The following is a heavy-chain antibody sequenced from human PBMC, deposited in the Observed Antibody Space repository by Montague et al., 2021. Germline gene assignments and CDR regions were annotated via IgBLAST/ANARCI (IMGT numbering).Heavy chain of an antibody. J-gene: IGHJ4*02. D-gene: IGHD3-10*01. CDR2: VRHIGST. CDR3: ASDRGPFDY. Sequence: SETLSLTCGVYGGSLSEYYWTWIRQSPEKGLEWIGEVRHIGSTNYNPSLKSRVTTSVDKSTNQFSLKLRSVTAADTAVYYCASDRGPFDYWGQGTVVTVSS. CDR1: GGSLSEYY. V-gene: IGHV4-34*01.